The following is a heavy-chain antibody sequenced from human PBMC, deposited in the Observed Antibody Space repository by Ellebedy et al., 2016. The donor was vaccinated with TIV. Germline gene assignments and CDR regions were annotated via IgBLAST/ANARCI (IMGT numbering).Heavy chain of an antibody. J-gene: IGHJ4*02. CDR2: ISGSGGTT. V-gene: IGHV3-23*01. Sequence: GESLKISCVASGFSFSSYALSWVRQAPGKGLEWISAISGSGGTTKYADSVKGRFTISRDNSKNTLYLQMNSLRAEDTAVYYCAKRLGIAGPSGDYWGQGTLVTVSS. CDR1: GFSFSSYA. D-gene: IGHD7-27*01. CDR3: AKRLGIAGPSGDY.